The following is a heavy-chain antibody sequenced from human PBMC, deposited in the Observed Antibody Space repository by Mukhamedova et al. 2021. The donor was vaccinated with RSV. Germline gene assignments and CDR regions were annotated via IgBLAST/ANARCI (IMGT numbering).Heavy chain of an antibody. CDR3: ARRPELRSAAGWYYYGMDV. D-gene: IGHD1-26*01. J-gene: IGHJ6*02. Sequence: VTGRFTISRDNAHHSLYLQMNSLRAADTAVYYCARRPELRSAAGWYYYGMDVWGQGTTVTVSS. V-gene: IGHV3-11*06.